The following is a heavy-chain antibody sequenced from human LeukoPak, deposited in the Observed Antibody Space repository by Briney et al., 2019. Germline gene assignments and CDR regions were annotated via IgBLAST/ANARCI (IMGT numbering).Heavy chain of an antibody. CDR3: ARGLTLRASYYYDSSGYAHDAFDI. Sequence: ASVKVSCKAFGYTFTSYYMHWVRQAPGQGLEWMGIINPSGGSTSYAQKFQGRVTMTRDMSTSTVYMELSSLRSEDTAVYYCARGLTLRASYYYDSSGYAHDAFDIWGQGTMVTVSS. J-gene: IGHJ3*02. CDR2: INPSGGST. CDR1: GYTFTSYY. V-gene: IGHV1-46*01. D-gene: IGHD3-22*01.